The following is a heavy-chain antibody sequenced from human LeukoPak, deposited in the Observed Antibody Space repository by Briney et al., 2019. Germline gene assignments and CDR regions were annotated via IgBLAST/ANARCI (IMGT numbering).Heavy chain of an antibody. D-gene: IGHD4-23*01. CDR2: IPYHENIE. CDR3: AKMTTVVTPDGFDY. J-gene: IGHJ4*02. Sequence: PGGSLGLSCVASGFTFSRYGMHWVRQAPGKGLEWVAFIPYHENIEYYADSVKGRFTVSRDNSKNTLYLQMNSLRAEDTAVYYCAKMTTVVTPDGFDYWGQGTLVTVSS. CDR1: GFTFSRYG. V-gene: IGHV3-30*02.